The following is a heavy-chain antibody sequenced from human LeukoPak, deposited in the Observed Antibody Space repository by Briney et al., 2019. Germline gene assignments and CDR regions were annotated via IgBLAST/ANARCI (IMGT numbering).Heavy chain of an antibody. CDR2: ISGYNGNT. Sequence: ASVKVSCKASGYTFTTYGISWVRQAPGQGLEWMGWISGYNGNTNYTQKLQGRVTMTTDTSTSTAYMEVRSLRSKDTAVYYCARALRTAGYYDAFDIWGQGTMVTVSS. CDR3: ARALRTAGYYDAFDI. CDR1: GYTFTTYG. J-gene: IGHJ3*02. D-gene: IGHD6-13*01. V-gene: IGHV1-18*01.